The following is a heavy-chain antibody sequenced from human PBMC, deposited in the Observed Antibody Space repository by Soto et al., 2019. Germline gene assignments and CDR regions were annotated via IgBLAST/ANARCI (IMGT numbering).Heavy chain of an antibody. CDR3: ARGARNYYYFDC. Sequence: GGSLRLSCVAPGFTFSNYWIHWVRQAPGKGLVWVLRINGDGSSTNYADSVKGQFTISRDNAKNTVYLQMNSLRVEDTAVYYCARGARNYYYFDCWGQGTLVTVSS. CDR1: GFTFSNYW. CDR2: INGDGSST. D-gene: IGHD1-7*01. J-gene: IGHJ4*02. V-gene: IGHV3-74*01.